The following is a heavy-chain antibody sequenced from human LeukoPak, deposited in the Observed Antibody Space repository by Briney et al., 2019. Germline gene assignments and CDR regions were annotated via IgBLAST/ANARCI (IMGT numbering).Heavy chain of an antibody. V-gene: IGHV4-4*07. D-gene: IGHD4-11*01. Sequence: SETLSLTCTVSGGSISSYYWSWIRQPAGKGLEWIGRIYTSGSTNYNPSLKSRVTMSVDTSKNQFSLKLSSVTAADTAVYYCARVGGLNYRTHYYYYMDVWGKGTTVTVSS. J-gene: IGHJ6*03. CDR1: GGSISSYY. CDR3: ARVGGLNYRTHYYYYMDV. CDR2: IYTSGST.